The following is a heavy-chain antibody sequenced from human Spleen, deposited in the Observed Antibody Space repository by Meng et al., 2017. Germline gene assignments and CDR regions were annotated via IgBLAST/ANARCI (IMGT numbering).Heavy chain of an antibody. D-gene: IGHD5-12*01. CDR2: IYQSGST. Sequence: SETLSLTCAVSGYSITGSYNWGWIRQSPGKGLEWIGSIYQSGSTYYNPSLKSRVTMSADTSKNQFSLRLSSVTAADTAVYYCARDLSWGGYDSPRYFDYWGQGTLVTVSS. V-gene: IGHV4-38-2*02. J-gene: IGHJ4*02. CDR1: GYSITGSYN. CDR3: ARDLSWGGYDSPRYFDY.